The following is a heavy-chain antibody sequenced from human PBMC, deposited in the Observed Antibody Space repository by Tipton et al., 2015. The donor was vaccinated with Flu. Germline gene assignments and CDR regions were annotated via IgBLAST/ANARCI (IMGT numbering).Heavy chain of an antibody. CDR3: ARRTTTYYYDSSGYYPHDY. CDR2: ISGSGGST. V-gene: IGHV3-23*01. CDR1: GFTFSSYA. D-gene: IGHD3-22*01. J-gene: IGHJ4*02. Sequence: AVSGFTFSSYAMSWVRQAPGKGLEWVSAISGSGGSTYYADSVKGRFTISRDNSKNTLYLQMNSLRAEDTAVYYCARRTTTYYYDSSGYYPHDYWGQGTLVTVSS.